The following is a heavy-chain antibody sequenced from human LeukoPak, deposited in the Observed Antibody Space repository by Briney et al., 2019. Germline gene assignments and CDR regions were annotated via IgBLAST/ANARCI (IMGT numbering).Heavy chain of an antibody. Sequence: GGSLRLSCAASGFPFSQYGKYRVRQTPGAGLEWVAVIWSDGSDKYYAKSVKGRFTISRDNSKNSLFLQMNSLRAEDTAVYYFAKDAQRGFDYSNSLQNWGQGILVTVSS. CDR2: IWSDGSDK. J-gene: IGHJ1*01. CDR3: AKDAQRGFDYSNSLQN. D-gene: IGHD4-11*01. CDR1: GFPFSQYG. V-gene: IGHV3-33*06.